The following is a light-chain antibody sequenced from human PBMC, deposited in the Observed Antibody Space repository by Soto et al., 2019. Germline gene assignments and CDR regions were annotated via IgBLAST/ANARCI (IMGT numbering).Light chain of an antibody. CDR1: SSDVGGYNY. V-gene: IGLV2-11*01. Sequence: QSALTRPRSVSGSPGQSVTISCTGTSSDVGGYNYISWYQQHPGKAPKLMIYDVSKRPSGVPDRFSGSKSGNTASLTISGLQAEDEADYYCCSYAGSYTFYVFGTGTKVTVL. CDR3: CSYAGSYTFYV. J-gene: IGLJ1*01. CDR2: DVS.